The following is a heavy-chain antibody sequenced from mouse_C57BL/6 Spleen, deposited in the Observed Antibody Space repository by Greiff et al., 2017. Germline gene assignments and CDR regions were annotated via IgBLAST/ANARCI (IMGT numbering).Heavy chain of an antibody. V-gene: IGHV1-52*01. Sequence: VQLQQPGAELVRPGSSVKLSCKASGYTFTSYWMHWVKQRPIQGLEWIGNIDPSDSETHYNQKFKDKATLTVDKSSSTAYMQLSSLTSEDSAVYYCARSPLYGSLFDYWGQGTTLTVSS. CDR3: ARSPLYGSLFDY. D-gene: IGHD2-2*01. CDR1: GYTFTSYW. J-gene: IGHJ2*01. CDR2: IDPSDSET.